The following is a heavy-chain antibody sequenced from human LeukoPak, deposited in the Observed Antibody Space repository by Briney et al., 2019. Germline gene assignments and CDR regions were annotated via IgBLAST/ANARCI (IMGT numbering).Heavy chain of an antibody. CDR2: INPNSGGT. J-gene: IGHJ4*02. D-gene: IGHD1-1*01. V-gene: IGHV1-2*02. CDR1: GYTFTGYY. Sequence: GASVKVSCKASGYTFTGYYMHWVRQAPGQGLEWMGWINPNSGGTNYAQKFQGRVTMTRDTSISTAYMELSRLRSDDTAVYYCAGGVGKRDRTSFDYWGQGTLVTVSS. CDR3: AGGVGKRDRTSFDY.